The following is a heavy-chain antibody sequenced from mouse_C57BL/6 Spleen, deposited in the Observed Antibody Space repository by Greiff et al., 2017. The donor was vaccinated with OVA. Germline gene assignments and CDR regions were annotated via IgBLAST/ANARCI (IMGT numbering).Heavy chain of an antibody. D-gene: IGHD2-4*01. CDR3: APYDYDVYYAMDY. J-gene: IGHJ4*01. V-gene: IGHV2-2*01. Sequence: VHLVESGPGLVQPSQSLSITCTVSGFSLTSYGVHWVRQSPGKGLEWLGVIWSGGSTDYNAAFISRLSISKDNSKSQVFFKMNSLQADDTAIYYCAPYDYDVYYAMDYWGQGTSVTVSS. CDR2: IWSGGST. CDR1: GFSLTSYG.